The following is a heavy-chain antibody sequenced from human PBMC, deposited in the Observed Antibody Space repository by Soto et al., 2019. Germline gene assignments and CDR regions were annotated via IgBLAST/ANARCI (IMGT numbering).Heavy chain of an antibody. V-gene: IGHV3-23*01. CDR3: AKKITIYAVDPADY. Sequence: GGSLRLSCTASGFTFSNYGMSWVRQAPGKGLEWVSVMSANGDAAYYADSVKGRSTISRDNSKNTLYLQMNSLRAEDTAVYFCAKKITIYAVDPADYWGQGTQVTVSS. CDR1: GFTFSNYG. CDR2: MSANGDAA. D-gene: IGHD3-3*01. J-gene: IGHJ4*02.